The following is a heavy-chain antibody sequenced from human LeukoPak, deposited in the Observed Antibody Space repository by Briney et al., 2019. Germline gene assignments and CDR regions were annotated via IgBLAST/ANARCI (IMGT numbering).Heavy chain of an antibody. V-gene: IGHV3-11*01. J-gene: IGHJ4*02. D-gene: IGHD4-11*01. CDR2: ISSSGSTI. Sequence: GGSLRLSCAASGLTLSDYYMSWTRQAPGKGLEWVSYISSSGSTIYYADSVKGRFTISRDNAKNSLYLQMNSLRAEDTAVYYCARVRYSKTTDYWGQGTLVTVSS. CDR1: GLTLSDYY. CDR3: ARVRYSKTTDY.